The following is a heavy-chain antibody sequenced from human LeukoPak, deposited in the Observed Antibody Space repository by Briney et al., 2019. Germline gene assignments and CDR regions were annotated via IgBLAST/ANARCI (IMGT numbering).Heavy chain of an antibody. CDR3: ARDLPDSSGYYYGLPGSY. V-gene: IGHV4-59*01. CDR1: GGSISSYY. D-gene: IGHD3-22*01. CDR2: IHYSGST. J-gene: IGHJ4*02. Sequence: SETLSLTCTVSGGSISSYYWSWIRQPPGKGLEWIGYIHYSGSTNYNPSLKSRVTISVDTSKNQFSLKLSSVTAADTAVYYCARDLPDSSGYYYGLPGSYWGQGTLVTVSS.